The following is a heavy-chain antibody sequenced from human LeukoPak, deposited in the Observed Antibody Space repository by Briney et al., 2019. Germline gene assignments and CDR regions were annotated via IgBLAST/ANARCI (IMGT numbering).Heavy chain of an antibody. CDR1: GGTFSSYA. V-gene: IGHV1-69*06. J-gene: IGHJ4*02. Sequence: SVKVSCKASGGTFSSYAISWVRQAPGQGLEWMGGIIPIFGTANYAQKFQGRVTITADKSTSTAYMELSSLRSEDTAVYYCAREVKDDYVRGSYRYIDYWGQGTLVTVSS. CDR2: IIPIFGTA. CDR3: AREVKDDYVRGSYRYIDY. D-gene: IGHD3-16*02.